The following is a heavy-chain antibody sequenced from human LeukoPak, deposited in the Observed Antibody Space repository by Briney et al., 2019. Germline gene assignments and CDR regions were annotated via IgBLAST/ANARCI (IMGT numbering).Heavy chain of an antibody. V-gene: IGHV4-39*01. Sequence: SETLSLTCTVSGGSISSSSYYWGWIRQPPGKGLEWIGSIYYSGSTYYNPSLKSRVTISVDTSKNQFSLKLNSVTAADTAVYSCARGPDCSTTSCIHNWFDPWGQGTLVTVSS. D-gene: IGHD2-2*01. J-gene: IGHJ5*02. CDR2: IYYSGST. CDR3: ARGPDCSTTSCIHNWFDP. CDR1: GGSISSSSYY.